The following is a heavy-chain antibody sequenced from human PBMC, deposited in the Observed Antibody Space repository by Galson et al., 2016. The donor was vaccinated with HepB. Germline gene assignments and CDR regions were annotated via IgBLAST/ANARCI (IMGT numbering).Heavy chain of an antibody. CDR1: GFTLTSYA. D-gene: IGHD3/OR15-3a*01. Sequence: SVKVSCKASGFTLTSYAIKWVRQAPGQRLEWMGWINVGSGKTKYSEKFQGRVTITWDTSASTVYMELSSLRSEDTAVYYCAREHDIWTSYAFDIWGQGTMITVSS. J-gene: IGHJ3*02. V-gene: IGHV1-3*01. CDR3: AREHDIWTSYAFDI. CDR2: INVGSGKT.